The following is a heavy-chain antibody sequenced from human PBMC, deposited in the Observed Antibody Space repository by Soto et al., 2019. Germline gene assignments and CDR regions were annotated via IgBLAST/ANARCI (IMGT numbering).Heavy chain of an antibody. CDR1: GGSISSYY. V-gene: IGHV4-59*01. Sequence: SETLSLTCTVSGGSISSYYWSWIRQPPGKELEWIGYIYYSGSTNYNPSLKSRVTISVDTSKNQFSLKLSSVTAADTAVYYCARLFNNWNYDNYYYYYGMDVWGQGTTVTVSS. CDR2: IYYSGST. D-gene: IGHD1-7*01. J-gene: IGHJ6*02. CDR3: ARLFNNWNYDNYYYYYGMDV.